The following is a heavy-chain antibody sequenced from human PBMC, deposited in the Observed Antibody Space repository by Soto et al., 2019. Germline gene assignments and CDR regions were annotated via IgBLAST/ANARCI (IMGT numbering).Heavy chain of an antibody. J-gene: IGHJ4*02. D-gene: IGHD3-10*01. CDR3: ARKRRRGSNFDY. CDR2: INHSGST. V-gene: IGHV4-34*01. Sequence: QVQLQQWGAGLLKPSETLSLTCAVYGASFSGYYWSWIRQPPGKGLEWIGEINHSGSTNYNPSLKSRVTISVDTSKNQFSLKLSSVTAADTAVYYCARKRRRGSNFDYWGQGTLVTVSS. CDR1: GASFSGYY.